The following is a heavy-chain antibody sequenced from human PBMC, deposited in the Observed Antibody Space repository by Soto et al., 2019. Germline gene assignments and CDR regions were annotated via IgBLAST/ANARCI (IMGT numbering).Heavy chain of an antibody. V-gene: IGHV3-33*01. J-gene: IGHJ5*02. D-gene: IGHD2-15*01. CDR2: IWYDGSNK. CDR1: GFTFSSYG. CDR3: GRRPYCSGGSCYSTGRNTGFDP. Sequence: GVSLRLSCSASGFTFSSYGMHWVRQAPGKGLEWVAVIWYDGSNKYYADSVKGRFTISRDNSKNTLYLQMNSLRAEDTAVYYCGRRPYCSGGSCYSTGRNTGFDPWGPGTLLTFPS.